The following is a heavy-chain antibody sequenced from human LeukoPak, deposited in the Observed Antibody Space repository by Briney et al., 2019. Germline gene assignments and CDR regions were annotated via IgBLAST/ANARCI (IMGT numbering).Heavy chain of an antibody. CDR3: ARVKAGRGVVFDY. J-gene: IGHJ4*02. D-gene: IGHD3-3*01. CDR1: GGSFSGYY. CDR2: INHSGST. Sequence: PSETLSLTXAVYGGSFSGYYWSWIRQPPGKGLEWIGEINHSGSTNYNPSLKSRVTISVDTSKNQFSLKLSSVTAADTAVYYCARVKAGRGVVFDYWGQGTLVTVSS. V-gene: IGHV4-34*01.